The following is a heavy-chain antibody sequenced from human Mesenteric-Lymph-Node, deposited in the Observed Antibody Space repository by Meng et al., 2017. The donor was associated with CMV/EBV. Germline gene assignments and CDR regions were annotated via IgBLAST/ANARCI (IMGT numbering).Heavy chain of an antibody. V-gene: IGHV3-48*03. D-gene: IGHD2-2*01. CDR3: ARDQRQVVPAALPGYYYYGMDV. CDR1: GFTFINYA. CDR2: ISSSGSTI. Sequence: GESLKISCAASGFTFINYAMSGVRQAPGKGLEWVSYISSSGSTIYYADSVKGRFTISRDNAKNSLYLQMNSLRAEDTAVYYCARDQRQVVPAALPGYYYYGMDVWGQGTTVTVSS. J-gene: IGHJ6*02.